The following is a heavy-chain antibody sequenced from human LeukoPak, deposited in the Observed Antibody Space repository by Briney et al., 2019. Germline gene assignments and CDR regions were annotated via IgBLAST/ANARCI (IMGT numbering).Heavy chain of an antibody. J-gene: IGHJ4*02. D-gene: IGHD3-22*01. CDR1: GFTFSSYG. CDR3: AKDLDYYDVLGKIGY. V-gene: IGHV3-30*18. CDR2: ISYDGSNK. Sequence: GGSLRLSCAASGFTFSSYGMHWVRQAPGKGLEWVAVISYDGSNKYYADSVKGRFTISRDNSKNTLYLQMNSLRAEDTAAYYCAKDLDYYDVLGKIGYWGQGTLVTVSS.